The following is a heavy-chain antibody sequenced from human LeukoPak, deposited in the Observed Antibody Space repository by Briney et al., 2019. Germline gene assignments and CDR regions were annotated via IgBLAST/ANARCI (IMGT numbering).Heavy chain of an antibody. CDR3: ARIRSDIAALDY. D-gene: IGHD6-13*01. CDR1: GFSLSNARMG. J-gene: IGHJ4*02. Sequence: ASGPTLVNPTETLTLTCTVSGFSLSNARMGVSWTRQPPGKALEWLAHIFSNDEKSYGTSLKSRLTISKDTSKSQVVLTMTNMDPVDTATYYCARIRSDIAALDYWGQGTLVTVSS. CDR2: IFSNDEK. V-gene: IGHV2-26*01.